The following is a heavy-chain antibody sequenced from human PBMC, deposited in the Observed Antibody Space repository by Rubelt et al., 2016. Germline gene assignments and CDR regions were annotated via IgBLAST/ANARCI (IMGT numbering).Heavy chain of an antibody. Sequence: QLQLHESGPGLVKPSETLSLTCTVSGGSISSITYKWAWVRQPPEKGLEWIGNIHHNDNTYYNPSLKSRVIISADTSKNQFSLKLTSVTAADTAVYYCARGLYATRMASWGQGTLVTVSS. V-gene: IGHV4-39*07. D-gene: IGHD3-16*01. J-gene: IGHJ4*02. CDR2: IHHNDNT. CDR1: GGSISSITYK. CDR3: ARGLYATRMAS.